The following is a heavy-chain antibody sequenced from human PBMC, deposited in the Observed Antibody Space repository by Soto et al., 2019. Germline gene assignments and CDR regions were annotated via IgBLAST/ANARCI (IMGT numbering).Heavy chain of an antibody. CDR3: AKDRDYYDSSGYIAQYGMDV. CDR2: ISGSGGST. CDR1: GFTFSSYA. Sequence: PGGSLRLSCASSGFTFSSYAMSLVRQAPGKGLEWVSAISGSGGSTYYADSVKGRFTISRDNSKNTLYLQMNSLRAEDTAVYYCAKDRDYYDSSGYIAQYGMDVWGQGTTVTVSS. V-gene: IGHV3-23*01. D-gene: IGHD3-22*01. J-gene: IGHJ6*02.